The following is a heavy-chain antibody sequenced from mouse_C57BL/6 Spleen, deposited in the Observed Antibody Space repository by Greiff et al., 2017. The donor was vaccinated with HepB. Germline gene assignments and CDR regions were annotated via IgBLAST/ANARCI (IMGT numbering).Heavy chain of an antibody. D-gene: IGHD2-3*01. CDR1: GYTFTSYW. J-gene: IGHJ2*01. V-gene: IGHV1-64*01. CDR2: IHPNSGST. Sequence: VQLQQSGAELVKPGASVKLSCKASGYTFTSYWMHWVKQRPGQGLEWIGMIHPNSGSTNYNEKFKSKATLTVDKSSSTAYMQLSSLTSEDSAVYYCERGGDYDGYWDYWGQGTTLTVSS. CDR3: ERGGDYDGYWDY.